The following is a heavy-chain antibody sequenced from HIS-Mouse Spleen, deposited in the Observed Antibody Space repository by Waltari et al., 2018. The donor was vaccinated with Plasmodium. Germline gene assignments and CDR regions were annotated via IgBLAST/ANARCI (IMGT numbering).Heavy chain of an antibody. V-gene: IGHV3-30*18. CDR3: AKILSYSSSPEDY. CDR1: GFTFVSYG. Sequence: QVLLVASGGGVVQPGRSLRLSCDASGFTFVSYGMHWVRQAPGKGLEWVAVISYDGSNKYYADSVKGRFTISRDNSKNTLYLQMNSLRAEDTAVYYCAKILSYSSSPEDYWGQGTLVTVSS. CDR2: ISYDGSNK. J-gene: IGHJ4*02. D-gene: IGHD6-6*01.